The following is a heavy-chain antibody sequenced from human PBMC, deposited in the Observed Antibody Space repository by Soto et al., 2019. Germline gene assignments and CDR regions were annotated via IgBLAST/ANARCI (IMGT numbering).Heavy chain of an antibody. CDR3: ARAVGYYYYGMDV. D-gene: IGHD1-26*01. CDR1: GGSISSYY. Sequence: SETLSLTCTVSGGSISSYYWSWIRQPPGKGLEWIGYIYYSGSTNYNPSLKSRVTISVDTSKNQFSLKLSTVTAADTAVYYCARAVGYYYYGMDVWGQGTTVTVSS. V-gene: IGHV4-59*01. J-gene: IGHJ6*02. CDR2: IYYSGST.